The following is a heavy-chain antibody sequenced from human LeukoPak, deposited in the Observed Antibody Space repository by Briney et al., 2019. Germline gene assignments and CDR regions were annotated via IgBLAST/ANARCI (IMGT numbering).Heavy chain of an antibody. CDR1: GFTFGSYA. Sequence: GRSLRLSCAASGFTFGSYAMHWVRQAPGKGLEWVAVISYDGSNKYYADSVKGRFTISRDNSKNTLYLQMNSLRAEDTAVYYCARDRLAYGELDIWGQGTMVTVSS. V-gene: IGHV3-30*01. CDR3: ARDRLAYGELDI. D-gene: IGHD4-17*01. CDR2: ISYDGSNK. J-gene: IGHJ3*02.